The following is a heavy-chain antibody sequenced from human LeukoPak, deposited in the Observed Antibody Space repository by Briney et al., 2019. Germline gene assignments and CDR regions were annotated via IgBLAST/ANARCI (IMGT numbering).Heavy chain of an antibody. Sequence: GGSLRLSCAASRFTFSSYAMSWVRQAPGKGLEWVSAISGSGGSTYYAESVKGRCTIPRDNSKNTLHLRMNSLRAEDTAVYYCAKVALSSSWYGGQYYFDYWGQGTLVTVSS. D-gene: IGHD6-13*01. CDR3: AKVALSSSWYGGQYYFDY. CDR2: ISGSGGST. J-gene: IGHJ4*02. CDR1: RFTFSSYA. V-gene: IGHV3-23*01.